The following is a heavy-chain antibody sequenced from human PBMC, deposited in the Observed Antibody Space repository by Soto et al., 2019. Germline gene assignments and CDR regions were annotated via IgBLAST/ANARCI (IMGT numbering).Heavy chain of an antibody. V-gene: IGHV1-3*01. CDR1: GYTFTSYA. D-gene: IGHD3-22*01. CDR2: INAGNGNT. CDR3: ARETYYYDSSGRRSYYFDY. Sequence: ASVKVSCKASGYTFTSYAMHCVRQAPGQRLEWMGWINAGNGNTKYSQKFRGRVTITRDTSASTAYMELSSLRSEDTAVYYCARETYYYDSSGRRSYYFDYWGQGTLVTVSS. J-gene: IGHJ4*02.